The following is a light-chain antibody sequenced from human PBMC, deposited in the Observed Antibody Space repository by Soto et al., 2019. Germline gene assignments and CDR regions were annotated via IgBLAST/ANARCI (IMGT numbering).Light chain of an antibody. V-gene: IGLV2-8*01. CDR1: SSDVGAYNY. CDR2: EVT. J-gene: IGLJ3*02. CDR3: SSFASSNTGV. Sequence: QSALTQPPSASGSPGQSVTISCTGTSSDVGAYNYVSWYQQHAGKAPKLVIYEVTKRPSGVPDRFSGSKSANTASLTVSGLQDEDEADYYCSSFASSNTGVFGGGTQLTVL.